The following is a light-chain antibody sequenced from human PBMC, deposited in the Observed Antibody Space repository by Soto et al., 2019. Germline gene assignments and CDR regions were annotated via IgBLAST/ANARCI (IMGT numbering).Light chain of an antibody. CDR2: SXS. J-gene: IGLJ3*02. V-gene: IGLV7-43*01. CDR1: TGAVTSGYY. Sequence: QTVVTQEPSLTVSPGGTVTLTCASSTGAVTSGYYPNWFQQKPRQAHRAMIXSXSNKHSXTPARFSXSLLGGKAALTLSGVQPEDEAEYYCLLYYGGALVFGGGTKVTVL. CDR3: LLYYGGALV.